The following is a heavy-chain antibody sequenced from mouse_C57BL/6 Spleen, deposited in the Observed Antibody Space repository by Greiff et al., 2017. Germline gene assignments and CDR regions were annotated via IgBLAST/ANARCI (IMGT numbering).Heavy chain of an antibody. D-gene: IGHD2-10*01. CDR3: ARVRKAYYGNYGGDMDY. CDR2: ILPGSGST. Sequence: QVQLKEPGAELMKPGASVKLSCKATGYTFTGYWIEWVKQRPGHGLEWIGKILPGSGSTHYNEKFKGKATFTVDTSSNTAYMQLSSLTTEDSAIYDCARVRKAYYGNYGGDMDYWGQGTSVTVSS. V-gene: IGHV1-9*01. J-gene: IGHJ4*01. CDR1: GYTFTGYW.